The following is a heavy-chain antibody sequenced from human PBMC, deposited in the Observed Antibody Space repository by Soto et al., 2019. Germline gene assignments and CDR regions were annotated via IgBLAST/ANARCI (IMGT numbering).Heavy chain of an antibody. Sequence: QVQLVQSGAEEKKRGASVKVSCKASGYIFTTYAMHWVRQAPGQRLEWMGWINAVNGHTKYSQKFQGRVTIAGDTSASTAYMELSSLTSEDTAVYYCARDDCSGGSCYPPTGAFDIWGQGTMVTVSS. V-gene: IGHV1-3*05. D-gene: IGHD2-15*01. CDR3: ARDDCSGGSCYPPTGAFDI. CDR1: GYIFTTYA. CDR2: INAVNGHT. J-gene: IGHJ3*02.